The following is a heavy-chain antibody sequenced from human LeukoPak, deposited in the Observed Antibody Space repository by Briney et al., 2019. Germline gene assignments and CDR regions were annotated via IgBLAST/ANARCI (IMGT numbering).Heavy chain of an antibody. Sequence: SETLSLTCAVYGGSFSGYYWSWIRQPPGKGLEWIGEINHSGSTNYNPSLKSRVTISVDTSKNQFSLKLSSATAADTAVYYCASDGPGIDYWGQGTLVTVSS. CDR3: ASDGPGIDY. D-gene: IGHD3-10*01. CDR2: INHSGST. V-gene: IGHV4-34*01. J-gene: IGHJ4*02. CDR1: GGSFSGYY.